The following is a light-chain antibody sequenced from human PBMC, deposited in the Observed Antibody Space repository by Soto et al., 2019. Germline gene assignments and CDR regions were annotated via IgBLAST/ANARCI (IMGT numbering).Light chain of an antibody. V-gene: IGKV3-15*01. CDR3: HQYGYSPS. CDR1: ESVSTN. Sequence: ERVMTQSPATLSLSRVERAARSCRASESVSTNLAWYQQKAGQAPRLLIYGASTRATGIPARFSVSGSGTAFTVTIIRLEPAGFAVYSCHQYGYSPSFGGGTKVDIK. J-gene: IGKJ4*01. CDR2: GAS.